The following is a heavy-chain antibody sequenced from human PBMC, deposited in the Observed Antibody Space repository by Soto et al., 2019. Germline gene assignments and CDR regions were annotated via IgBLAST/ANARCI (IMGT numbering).Heavy chain of an antibody. J-gene: IGHJ4*02. CDR2: ISNDGSNK. CDR1: GFTFSGYA. Sequence: SLRLSCAASGFTFSGYAMHWVRQAPGKGLEWVAIISNDGSNKYYADSVKGRFTISRDNSKHTLYLQMNSLRAEDTAVYNCARETSGSGSPLYYFDYWGQGTPVTVSS. CDR3: ARETSGSGSPLYYFDY. V-gene: IGHV3-30-3*01. D-gene: IGHD3-10*01.